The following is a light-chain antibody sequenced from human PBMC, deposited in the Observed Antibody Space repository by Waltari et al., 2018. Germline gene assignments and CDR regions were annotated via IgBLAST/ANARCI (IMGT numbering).Light chain of an antibody. CDR3: QHYLRLPVT. CDR2: GAS. Sequence: IVLTQSPGTLSLSLGERATVSCRASLSVSRALAWYQQKPGQAPRLLIYGASTRATGIPDRFSGSGSGTDFSLTISRLEPDDFAVYYCQHYLRLPVTFGQGTTVE. V-gene: IGKV3-20*01. J-gene: IGKJ1*01. CDR1: LSVSRA.